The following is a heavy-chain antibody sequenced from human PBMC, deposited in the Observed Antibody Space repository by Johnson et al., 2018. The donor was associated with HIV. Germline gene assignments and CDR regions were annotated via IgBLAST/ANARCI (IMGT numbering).Heavy chain of an antibody. CDR1: GFNFYEYG. CDR2: INWKGGSM. V-gene: IGHV3-20*04. CDR3: ARVRRREQKLDAFDI. Sequence: ESLRLSCATSGFNFYEYGMSWVRQAPGKGPEWVAGINWKGGSMGYADSVKGRFTVSRDNANNSLYLQMNSLRAEDTAVYYCARVRRREQKLDAFDIWGQGTMVTVSS. D-gene: IGHD1-26*01. J-gene: IGHJ3*02.